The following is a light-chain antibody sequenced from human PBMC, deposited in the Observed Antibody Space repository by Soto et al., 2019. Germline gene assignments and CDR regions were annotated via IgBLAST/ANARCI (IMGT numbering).Light chain of an antibody. Sequence: DIQMTQSPSILSASVGDRVTISCLASQSISSWLAWYQQKPGKAPNLLIFDASTLETGVPSRFSGSEAETEFTLTISGLQPDDFATYYCQQYNSYPWTFGQGTKVDI. CDR3: QQYNSYPWT. CDR2: DAS. CDR1: QSISSW. J-gene: IGKJ1*01. V-gene: IGKV1-5*01.